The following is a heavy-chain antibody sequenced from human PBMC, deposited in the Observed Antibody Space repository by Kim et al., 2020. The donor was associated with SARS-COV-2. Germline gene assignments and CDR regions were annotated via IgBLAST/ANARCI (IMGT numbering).Heavy chain of an antibody. D-gene: IGHD6-6*01. CDR3: AKDLPGYSNSPRGS. J-gene: IGHJ5*02. CDR2: ISNGGSNT. V-gene: IGHV3-23*01. Sequence: GGSLRLSCAVSGFTFSSYAMSWVRQAPGKGLEWVSAISNGGSNTYYADSVKGLFTISRDNSKNTLYPQMNSLRADDTAVYYCAKDLPGYSNSPRGSWGQGPLVTVSS. CDR1: GFTFSSYA.